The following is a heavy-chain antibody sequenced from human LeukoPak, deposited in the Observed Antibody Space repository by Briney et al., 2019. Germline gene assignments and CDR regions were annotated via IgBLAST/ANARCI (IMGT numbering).Heavy chain of an antibody. CDR3: ASMVNWNYGKDY. J-gene: IGHJ4*02. Sequence: GGSLRLSCVASGFIFSSRWMSWVRQAPGKGLEWVANIKQDGSEKDYADSVKGRFTISRDNAKNSLYLQMNSLRAEDTAVYYCASMVNWNYGKDYWGQGTLVTVSS. D-gene: IGHD1-7*01. V-gene: IGHV3-7*01. CDR2: IKQDGSEK. CDR1: GFIFSSRW.